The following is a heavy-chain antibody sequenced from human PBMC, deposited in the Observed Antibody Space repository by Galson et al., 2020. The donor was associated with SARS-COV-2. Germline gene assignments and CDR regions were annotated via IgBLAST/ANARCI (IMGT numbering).Heavy chain of an antibody. Sequence: SLRLSCAASGFTFSSYAMHWVRQAPGKGLEWVEVISYDGSNKYYADSVKRRFTISRDNSKNTLYLQMNSLRAEDTAVYYCARARGIPELLWFGELLLDPMDVWGQGTTVTVSS. D-gene: IGHD3-10*01. CDR3: ARARGIPELLWFGELLLDPMDV. V-gene: IGHV3-30-3*01. J-gene: IGHJ6*02. CDR1: GFTFSSYA. CDR2: ISYDGSNK.